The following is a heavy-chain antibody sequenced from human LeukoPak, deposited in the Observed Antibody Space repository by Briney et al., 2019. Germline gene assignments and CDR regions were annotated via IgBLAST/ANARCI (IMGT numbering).Heavy chain of an antibody. V-gene: IGHV3-66*02. CDR2: IYSGGST. CDR3: ARDLEY. CDR1: GFTVSSNY. Sequence: PGGSLRLSSAASGFTVSSNYMSWVRQAPGKGLEWVSVIYSGGSTYYADSVKGRFTISRDNSKNTLYLQMNSLRVEDTAVYYCARDLEYWGQGTLVTVSS. J-gene: IGHJ4*02.